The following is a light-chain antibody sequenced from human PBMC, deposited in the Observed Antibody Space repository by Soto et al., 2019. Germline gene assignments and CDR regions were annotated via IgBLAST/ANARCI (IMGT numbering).Light chain of an antibody. Sequence: QSVVTQPPSASGTPRQRVTISCSGSSANIGSNYVYWYQQLPGTAPKPLIYRNGQRPSGVPDRFSGSKSGTSASLAISGLRSEDEADYYCATWDDSLSGPVFGGGTKLTVL. V-gene: IGLV1-47*01. CDR2: RNG. CDR1: SANIGSNY. J-gene: IGLJ2*01. CDR3: ATWDDSLSGPV.